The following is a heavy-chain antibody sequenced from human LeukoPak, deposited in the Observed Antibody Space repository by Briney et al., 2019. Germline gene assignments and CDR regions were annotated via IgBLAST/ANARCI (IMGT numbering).Heavy chain of an antibody. D-gene: IGHD3-22*01. V-gene: IGHV4-59*01. J-gene: IGHJ3*02. CDR3: ARCRSYDSSGYCDAVDI. CDR1: GGSISTNY. CDR2: TYNSGST. Sequence: SETLSLTCTVSGGSISTNYWSWIRQPPGKGLEWIGHTYNSGSTNYSPSLQSRVNIALDTSKNQFSLKLSSVTAADTAVYYCARCRSYDSSGYCDAVDIWGQGTMVTVSS.